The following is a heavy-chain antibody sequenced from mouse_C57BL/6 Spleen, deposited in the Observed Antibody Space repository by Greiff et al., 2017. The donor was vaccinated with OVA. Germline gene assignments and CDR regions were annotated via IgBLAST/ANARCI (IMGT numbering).Heavy chain of an antibody. CDR1: GYSITSGYY. CDR2: ISYDGSN. CDR3: ARGDWPGFAY. J-gene: IGHJ3*01. V-gene: IGHV3-6*01. Sequence: DVQLQESGPGLVKPSQSLSLTCSVTGYSITSGYYWNWIRQFPGNKLEWMGYISYDGSNNYNPSLKNRISITRDTSKNQFFLKLNSVTAEDTATYYCARGDWPGFAYWGQVTLVTVSA. D-gene: IGHD3-3*01.